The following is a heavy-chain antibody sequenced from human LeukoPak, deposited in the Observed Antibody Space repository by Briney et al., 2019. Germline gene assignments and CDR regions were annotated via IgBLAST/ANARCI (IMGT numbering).Heavy chain of an antibody. J-gene: IGHJ2*01. Sequence: PGGSLRLSCAASGFTFSSYWIHWVRQAPGKGLVWVSRINSDGSSTSYADSVKGRFTISRDNAKNSLYLQINSLRAEDTAVYYCARTHYGDLGSDWNFDLWGRGTLVTVSS. V-gene: IGHV3-74*01. CDR1: GFTFSSYW. D-gene: IGHD4-17*01. CDR2: INSDGSST. CDR3: ARTHYGDLGSDWNFDL.